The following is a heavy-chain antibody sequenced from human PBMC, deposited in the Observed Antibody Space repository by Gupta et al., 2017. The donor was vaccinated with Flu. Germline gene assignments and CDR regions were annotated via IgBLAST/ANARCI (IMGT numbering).Heavy chain of an antibody. V-gene: IGHV3-7*01. CDR3: ARNRGWQQFDY. D-gene: IGHD5-24*01. CDR1: GFKFSSYW. J-gene: IGHJ4*02. Sequence: EVQLVESGGGLVQPGGSLRLSCAVSGFKFSSYWMGWVRQAPGKGLEWVANIATDGSVKNYAASVKGRFTISRDNAEDSLYLQMHSLRADDTALYYCARNRGWQQFDYWGQGALVTVSS. CDR2: IATDGSVK.